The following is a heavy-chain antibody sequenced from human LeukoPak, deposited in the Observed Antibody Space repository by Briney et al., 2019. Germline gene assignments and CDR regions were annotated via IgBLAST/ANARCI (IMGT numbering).Heavy chain of an antibody. J-gene: IGHJ4*02. Sequence: ASVKVSCKASGYTFTSYYMHWVRQAPGQGLEWMGWINPNSGCTNYAQKFQGRVTMTRDTSISTAYMELSRLRSDDTAVYYCARLVDTTWYYFDYWGQGTLVTVSS. V-gene: IGHV1-2*02. CDR1: GYTFTSYY. CDR2: INPNSGCT. D-gene: IGHD1-14*01. CDR3: ARLVDTTWYYFDY.